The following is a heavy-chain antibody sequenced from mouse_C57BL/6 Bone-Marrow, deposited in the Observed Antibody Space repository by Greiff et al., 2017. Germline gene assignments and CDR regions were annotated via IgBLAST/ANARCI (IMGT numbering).Heavy chain of an antibody. V-gene: IGHV14-4*01. J-gene: IGHJ3*01. CDR1: GFNIKDDY. Sequence: EVQLQQSGAELVRPGASVKLSCTASGFNIKDDYMHWLKQRPEQGLEWIGWIDPENGDTEYASKFQGKATITADTSSNTAYLQLSSLTSEDTAVYYCTVFYYGSMWFAYWGQGTLVTVSA. D-gene: IGHD1-1*01. CDR2: IDPENGDT. CDR3: TVFYYGSMWFAY.